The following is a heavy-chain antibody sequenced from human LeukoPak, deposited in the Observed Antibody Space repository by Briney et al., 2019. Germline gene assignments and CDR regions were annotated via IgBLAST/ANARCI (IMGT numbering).Heavy chain of an antibody. CDR2: IIPIFGTA. CDR3: ARTLAGYYYYMDV. Sequence: SVKVSCKASGGTFSSYAISWVRQAPGQGLEWMGGIIPIFGTANYAQKFQGRVTITTDESTSTAYMKLSSLRSEDTAVYYCARTLAGYYYYMDVWGKGTTVTVSS. V-gene: IGHV1-69*05. J-gene: IGHJ6*03. CDR1: GGTFSSYA.